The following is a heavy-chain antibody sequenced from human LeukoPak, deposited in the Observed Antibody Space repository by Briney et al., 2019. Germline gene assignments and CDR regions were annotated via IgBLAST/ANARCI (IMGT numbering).Heavy chain of an antibody. Sequence: GSLRLSCAASGFTVSSNYMSWVRQAPGKGLEWVSVIYSGGSTYYADSVKGRFTISRDNSKNTLYLQMNSLRAEDTAVYYCAREVADIVVVVAARNLGAFDIWGQGTMVTVSS. CDR2: IYSGGST. J-gene: IGHJ3*02. CDR3: AREVADIVVVVAARNLGAFDI. V-gene: IGHV3-66*01. CDR1: GFTVSSNY. D-gene: IGHD2-15*01.